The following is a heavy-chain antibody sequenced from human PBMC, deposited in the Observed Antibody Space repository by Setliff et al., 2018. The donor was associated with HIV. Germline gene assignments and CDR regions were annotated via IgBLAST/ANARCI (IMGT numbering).Heavy chain of an antibody. J-gene: IGHJ4*02. V-gene: IGHV1-8*02. D-gene: IGHD3-16*02. CDR3: ARAGELSSFDH. CDR1: GYTFTSYD. CDR2: MNPNSGNT. Sequence: ASVKVSCKASGYTFTSYDINWVRQATGQGLEWMGWMNPNSGNTGYAQKFQGRVAMTTDTSINTAYMELGGLTSDDTAVYYCARAGELSSFDHWGQGTLVTVSS.